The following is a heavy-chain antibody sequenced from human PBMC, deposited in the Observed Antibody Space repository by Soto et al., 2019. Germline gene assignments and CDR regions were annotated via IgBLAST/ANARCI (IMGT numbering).Heavy chain of an antibody. CDR2: ISWNSGSI. V-gene: IGHV3-9*01. CDR3: AKDIEGYYYYMDV. CDR1: GFTLDDYA. Sequence: GGSLRLSCAASGFTLDDYAMHWVRQAPGKGLEWVSGISWNSGSIGYADSVKGRFTISRDNAKNSLYLQMNSLRAEDTALYYCAKDIEGYYYYMDVWGKGTTVTV. J-gene: IGHJ6*03.